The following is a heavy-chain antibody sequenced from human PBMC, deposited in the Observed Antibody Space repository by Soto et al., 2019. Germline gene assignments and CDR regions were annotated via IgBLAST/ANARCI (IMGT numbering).Heavy chain of an antibody. D-gene: IGHD1-26*01. V-gene: IGHV1-8*01. CDR1: GYTFTSYD. Sequence: ASVKVSCKASGYTFTSYDINWVRQATGQGLEWMGWMSPNSGNTGYAQKFQGRVTMTRNTSISTAYMELSSLSSEDTAVYYCARDNSRKGRGGRIVVDYWGQGTLVTVSS. CDR2: MSPNSGNT. J-gene: IGHJ4*02. CDR3: ARDNSRKGRGGRIVVDY.